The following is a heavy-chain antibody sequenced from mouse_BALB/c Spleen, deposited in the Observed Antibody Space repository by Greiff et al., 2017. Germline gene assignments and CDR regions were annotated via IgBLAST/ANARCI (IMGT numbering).Heavy chain of an antibody. Sequence: QVQLKESGPGLVAPSQSLSITCTVSGFSLTSYGVHWVRQPPGKGLEWLGVIWAGGSTNYNSALMSRLSISKDNSKSQVFLKMNSLQTDDTAMYYCARAYYGNYDYYYAMDDRGQGTADTVSS. CDR3: ARAYYGNYDYYYAMDD. V-gene: IGHV2-9*02. D-gene: IGHD2-10*01. J-gene: IGHJ4*01. CDR2: IWAGGST. CDR1: GFSLTSYG.